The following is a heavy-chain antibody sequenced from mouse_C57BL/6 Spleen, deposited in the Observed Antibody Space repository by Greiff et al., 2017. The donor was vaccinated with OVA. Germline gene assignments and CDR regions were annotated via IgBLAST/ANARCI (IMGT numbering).Heavy chain of an antibody. Sequence: EVQVVESGGGLVQPGGSLSLSCAASGFTFTDYYMSWVRQPPGKALEWLGFIRNKANGYTTAYSASVKGRFTISRDHSQSILYLQMNALRAEDSATYYGARSYYNVYYFDYWGQGTTLTVSS. D-gene: IGHD1-1*01. CDR1: GFTFTDYY. V-gene: IGHV7-3*01. CDR2: IRNKANGYTT. CDR3: ARSYYNVYYFDY. J-gene: IGHJ2*01.